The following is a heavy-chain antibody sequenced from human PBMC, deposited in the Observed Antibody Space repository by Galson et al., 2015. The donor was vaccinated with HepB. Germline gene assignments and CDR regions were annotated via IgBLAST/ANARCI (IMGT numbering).Heavy chain of an antibody. CDR3: TRGEGNSGLLPNSDFDY. D-gene: IGHD5-12*01. Sequence: SVKVSCKASGYTFTRYYIHWVRQAPGQGLEWMGIINPRGGSTSYAQRFLRRVTVTRDTSTSTVYMEMSSLRSEDTAVYYCTRGEGNSGLLPNSDFDYWGQGTLVSVSS. CDR2: INPRGGST. CDR1: GYTFTRYY. J-gene: IGHJ4*02. V-gene: IGHV1-46*03.